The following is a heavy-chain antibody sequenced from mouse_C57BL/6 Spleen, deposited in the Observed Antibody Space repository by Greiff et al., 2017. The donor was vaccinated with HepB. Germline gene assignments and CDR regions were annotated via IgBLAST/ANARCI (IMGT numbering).Heavy chain of an antibody. J-gene: IGHJ3*01. CDR2: ISDGGSYT. CDR3: ARVPYYYGSSPFAY. D-gene: IGHD1-1*01. Sequence: EVQRVESGGGLVKPGGSLKLSCAASGFTFSSYAMSWVRQTPEKRLEWVATISDGGSYTYYPDNVKCRFTISRANANNNLYLQMSHLKSEDTAMYYCARVPYYYGSSPFAYWGQGTLVTVSA. CDR1: GFTFSSYA. V-gene: IGHV5-4*01.